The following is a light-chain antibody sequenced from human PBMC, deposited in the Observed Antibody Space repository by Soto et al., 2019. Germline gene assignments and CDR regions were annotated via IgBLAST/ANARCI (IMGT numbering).Light chain of an antibody. Sequence: IQMTQSPSCLSASVGDRGSITCRASQSISSYLNWYQQKPGKATKLPIYAASSLQSGVTSRFSGSGSGTEFPLKISRLQSEDFATYSCQQYYSFTLTFGGGTRWIS. J-gene: IGKJ4*01. CDR2: AAS. V-gene: IGKV1-39*01. CDR3: QQYYSFTLT. CDR1: QSISSY.